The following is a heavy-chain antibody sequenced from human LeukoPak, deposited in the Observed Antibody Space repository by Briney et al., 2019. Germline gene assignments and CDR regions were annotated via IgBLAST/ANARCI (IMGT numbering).Heavy chain of an antibody. D-gene: IGHD6-19*01. CDR2: IKQDGSEK. CDR3: ARYRSGSNKGFDY. Sequence: PGGSLRLSCAASGFTFSSYWMSWVRQAPGKGLEWVANIKQDGSEKYYVDSVKGRFTISRDNAKNSLSLQMNSLRAEDTAVYYCARYRSGSNKGFDYWGQGTPVTVSS. V-gene: IGHV3-7*03. CDR1: GFTFSSYW. J-gene: IGHJ4*02.